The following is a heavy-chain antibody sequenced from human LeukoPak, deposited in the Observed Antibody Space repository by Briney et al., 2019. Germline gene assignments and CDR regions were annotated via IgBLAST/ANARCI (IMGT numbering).Heavy chain of an antibody. Sequence: PGGSLRLSCAASGFTFSSYAMSWVRQAPGKGLEWVSAISGSGGSTYYADSVKGRFIISRDNSKSTLYLQMNSLRAEDTAVYYCAKFALRYCSGGSCHPFDYWGQGTLVTVSS. J-gene: IGHJ4*02. CDR2: ISGSGGST. CDR3: AKFALRYCSGGSCHPFDY. V-gene: IGHV3-23*01. D-gene: IGHD2-15*01. CDR1: GFTFSSYA.